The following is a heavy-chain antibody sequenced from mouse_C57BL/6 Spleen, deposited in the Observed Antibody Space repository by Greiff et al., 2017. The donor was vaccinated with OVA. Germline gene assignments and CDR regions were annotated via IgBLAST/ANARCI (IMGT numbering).Heavy chain of an antibody. Sequence: VQLQQSGAELVRPGASVTLSCKASGYTFTDYEMHWVKQTPVHGLEWIGAIDPETGGTAYNQKFKGKAILTADKSSSTAYMELRSLTSEDSAVYYCTGEGTMDPYYFDYWGQGTTLTVSS. D-gene: IGHD1-1*02. CDR3: TGEGTMDPYYFDY. CDR1: GYTFTDYE. J-gene: IGHJ2*01. CDR2: IDPETGGT. V-gene: IGHV1-15*01.